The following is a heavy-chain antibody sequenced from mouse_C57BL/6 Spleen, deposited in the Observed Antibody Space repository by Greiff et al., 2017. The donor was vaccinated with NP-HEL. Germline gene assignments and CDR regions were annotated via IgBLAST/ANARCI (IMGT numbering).Heavy chain of an antibody. Sequence: QVQLQQPGAELVRPGTSVKLSCKASGYTFTSYWMHWVKQRPGQGLEWIGVIDPSDSYTNYNQKFKGKATLTVDTSSSTAYMQLSSLTSADSAVYYCARSVLRSLYAMDYWGQGTSVTVSS. CDR3: ARSVLRSLYAMDY. D-gene: IGHD1-1*01. V-gene: IGHV1-59*01. J-gene: IGHJ4*01. CDR2: IDPSDSYT. CDR1: GYTFTSYW.